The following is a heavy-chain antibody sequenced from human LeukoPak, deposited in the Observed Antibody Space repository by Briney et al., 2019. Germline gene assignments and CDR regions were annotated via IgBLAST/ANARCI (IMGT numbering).Heavy chain of an antibody. CDR2: IYTSGST. D-gene: IGHD2-21*02. J-gene: IGHJ4*02. V-gene: IGHV4-4*07. Sequence: SETLSLTCTVSGGSISSYYWSWIRQPAGKGLEWIGRIYTSGSTNYNPSLKSRVTMSVGTSKNQFSLKLSSVTAADTAVYYCARDPGPYCGGDCSFDYWGQGTLVTVSS. CDR1: GGSISSYY. CDR3: ARDPGPYCGGDCSFDY.